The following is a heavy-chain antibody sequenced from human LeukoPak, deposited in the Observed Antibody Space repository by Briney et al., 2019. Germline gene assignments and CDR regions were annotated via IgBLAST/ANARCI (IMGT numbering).Heavy chain of an antibody. CDR1: GFTFSSYA. D-gene: IGHD3-3*01. CDR2: ISYDGSNK. J-gene: IGHJ4*02. V-gene: IGHV3-30*04. Sequence: GGSLRLSCAASGFTFSSYAMHWVRQAPGKGLEWVAVISYDGSNKYYAASVKGRFTISRDNSKNTLYLQMNSLRAEDTAVYYCATIYYDFWSGYRKNFDYWGQGTLVTVSS. CDR3: ATIYYDFWSGYRKNFDY.